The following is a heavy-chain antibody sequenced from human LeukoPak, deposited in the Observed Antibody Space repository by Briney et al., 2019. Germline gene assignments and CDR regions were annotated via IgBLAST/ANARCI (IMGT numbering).Heavy chain of an antibody. CDR3: ARANVVYYYDSSGFDY. CDR1: GGTFSSYA. J-gene: IGHJ4*02. V-gene: IGHV1-69*04. Sequence: GASVKVSCKTSGGTFSSYAISWVRQAPGQGLEWMGRIIPILGIANYAQKFQGRVTITADKSTSTAYMELSSLRSEDTAVYYCARANVVYYYDSSGFDYWGQGTLVTVSS. D-gene: IGHD3-22*01. CDR2: IIPILGIA.